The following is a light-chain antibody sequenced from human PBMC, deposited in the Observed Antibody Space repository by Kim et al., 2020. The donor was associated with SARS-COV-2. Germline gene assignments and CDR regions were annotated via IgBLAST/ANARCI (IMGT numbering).Light chain of an antibody. CDR3: CSYAGGYSHVL. J-gene: IGLJ2*01. V-gene: IGLV2-11*01. Sequence: SALTQPRSVSGSPGQSVTISCTGTSSDVGGYNYVSWYQQHPGKAPKLMIYDVSKRPSGVPDRFSGSKSGNTASLTISGLQAEDEADYYCCSYAGGYSHVLFGGGTQLTVL. CDR2: DVS. CDR1: SSDVGGYNY.